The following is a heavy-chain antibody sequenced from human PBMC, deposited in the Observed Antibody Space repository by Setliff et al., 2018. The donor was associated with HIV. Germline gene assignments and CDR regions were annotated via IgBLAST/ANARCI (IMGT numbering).Heavy chain of an antibody. CDR3: ARDSGVSSGWKNWFDS. Sequence: KASGGTFSSYAISWVRQAPGQGLEWMGGIIPIYGTANYAQKFQGRVTITTDESTSTAYMDLSSLRSEDTAVYYRARDSGVSSGWKNWFDSWGQGTLVTVSS. CDR1: GGTFSSYA. V-gene: IGHV1-69*05. J-gene: IGHJ5*01. D-gene: IGHD6-19*01. CDR2: IIPIYGTA.